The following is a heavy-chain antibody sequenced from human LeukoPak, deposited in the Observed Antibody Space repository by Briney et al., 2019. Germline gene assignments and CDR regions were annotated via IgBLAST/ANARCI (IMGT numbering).Heavy chain of an antibody. CDR2: VSGSGGST. D-gene: IGHD6-13*01. Sequence: GGSLRLSCAASGFTFSSYAMSWVRQAPGKGLEWVSAVSGSGGSTYYADSVKGRFTISRDNSKNTQYLQMNSLRAEDTAVYYCAKDRRAAAGTDYWGQGTLVTVSS. V-gene: IGHV3-23*01. J-gene: IGHJ4*02. CDR1: GFTFSSYA. CDR3: AKDRRAAAGTDY.